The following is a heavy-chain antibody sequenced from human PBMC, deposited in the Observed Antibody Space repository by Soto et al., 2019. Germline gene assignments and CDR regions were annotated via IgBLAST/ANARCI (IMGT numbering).Heavy chain of an antibody. D-gene: IGHD3-22*01. CDR2: ISGSGGDT. CDR3: AKRSSGYYYPFDY. Sequence: EVQVLESGGGLVQPGGSLRLSCAASGFTFSSYAMSWVRQAPGKGLEWVSSISGSGGDTHYADSVKGRFTISRDNSKNTLYLQMNSLRGEDTAVYYCAKRSSGYYYPFDYWGQGTLVTVSS. V-gene: IGHV3-23*01. CDR1: GFTFSSYA. J-gene: IGHJ4*02.